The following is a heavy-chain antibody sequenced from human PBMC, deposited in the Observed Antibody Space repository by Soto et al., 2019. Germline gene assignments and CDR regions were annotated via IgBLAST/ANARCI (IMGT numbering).Heavy chain of an antibody. J-gene: IGHJ4*02. Sequence: QVQLVESGGGVVQPGRSLRLSCAASGFTFSSYGMHWVRQAPGKGLEWVAVIWYDGSNKYYADSVKGRFTISRDNSKNTLYLQMNSLRADDTAVYYCSREKGAVLRYCSGGSCLYFHSWGQGTLVTVSS. V-gene: IGHV3-33*01. CDR1: GFTFSSYG. CDR2: IWYDGSNK. D-gene: IGHD2-15*01. CDR3: SREKGAVLRYCSGGSCLYFHS.